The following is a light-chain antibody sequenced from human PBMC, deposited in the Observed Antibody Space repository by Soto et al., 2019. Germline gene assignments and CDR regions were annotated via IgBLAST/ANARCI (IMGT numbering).Light chain of an antibody. CDR1: SSYVGGYNS. Sequence: QSVLTQPASVSGSPGQSITISCTGTSSYVGGYNSVSWYQQHPGKAPKLMIYDVSNRPSGVSNRFSGSKSGNTASLTISGLQAEDEADYYCSSYTSSSTLEFGGGTKLTVL. CDR3: SSYTSSSTLE. CDR2: DVS. J-gene: IGLJ2*01. V-gene: IGLV2-14*01.